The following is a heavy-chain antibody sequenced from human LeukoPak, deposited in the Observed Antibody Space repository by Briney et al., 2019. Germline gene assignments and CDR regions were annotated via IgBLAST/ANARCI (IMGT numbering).Heavy chain of an antibody. Sequence: PSETLSLTCSVSGDSIGISPYYWAWIRQPPGKGLEWIGNIYYSGNTYYNPSLKSRVTISVDTSKNQFSLMLSSVTAADTAVYYCARHLRYFDMVNWGQGTLVTVSS. CDR1: GDSIGISPYY. CDR2: IYYSGNT. CDR3: ARHLRYFDMVN. J-gene: IGHJ4*02. D-gene: IGHD3-9*01. V-gene: IGHV4-39*01.